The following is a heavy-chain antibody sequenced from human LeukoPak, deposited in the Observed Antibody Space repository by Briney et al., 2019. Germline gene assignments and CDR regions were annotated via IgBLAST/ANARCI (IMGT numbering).Heavy chain of an antibody. CDR1: GYTFTRYG. V-gene: IGHV1-18*01. CDR2: ISTSSDEI. D-gene: IGHD1-14*01. J-gene: IGHJ5*02. CDR3: ARGMPSSNPWFDP. Sequence: EASVKVSCKASGYTFTRYGISWVRQAPGEGLEWMGWISTSSDEIHYAQKFQGRVTMTTDTSASTAYMEVRSLRSDDTAVYYCARGMPSSNPWFDPWGQGTLVTVSS.